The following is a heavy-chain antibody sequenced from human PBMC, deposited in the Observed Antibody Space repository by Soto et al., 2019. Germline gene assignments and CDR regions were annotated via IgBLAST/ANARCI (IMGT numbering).Heavy chain of an antibody. CDR1: GFTFSSYG. V-gene: IGHV3-33*01. CDR3: AREVTGDAFDI. J-gene: IGHJ3*02. CDR2: IWYDGSNK. Sequence: ESGGGVVQPGRSLRLSCAASGFTFSSYGMHWVRQAPGKGLEWVAVIWYDGSNKYYADSVKGRFTISRDNSKNTLYLQMNSLRAEDTAVYYCAREVTGDAFDIWGQGTMVTVSS. D-gene: IGHD2-21*02.